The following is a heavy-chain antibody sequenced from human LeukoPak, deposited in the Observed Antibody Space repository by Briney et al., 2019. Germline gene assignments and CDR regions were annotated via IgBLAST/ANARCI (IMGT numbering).Heavy chain of an antibody. CDR3: ARGLTYYFDSTGYYQPANFYYYGMDV. Sequence: SETLSLTCTVYGGSFSGYYWSWIRQPPGKGLEWFGEINHSGSTNYNPSLKSRDTISEDMSRNQFSLKLSSVTAADTAVYYCARGLTYYFDSTGYYQPANFYYYGMDVWGQGTTVTVSS. V-gene: IGHV4-34*01. D-gene: IGHD3-22*01. CDR2: INHSGST. CDR1: GGSFSGYY. J-gene: IGHJ6*02.